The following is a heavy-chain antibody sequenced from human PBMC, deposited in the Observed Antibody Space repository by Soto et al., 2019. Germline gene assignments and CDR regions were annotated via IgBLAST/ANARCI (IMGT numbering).Heavy chain of an antibody. CDR2: IYYSGST. D-gene: IGHD3-3*01. V-gene: IGHV4-31*03. CDR1: GGSISSGGYY. J-gene: IGHJ6*02. CDR3: ARDRIFGVVMTPTDYYGMDV. Sequence: SETLSLTCTVSGGSISSGGYYWSWIRQHPGKGLEWIGYIYYSGSTYYNPSLKSRVTISVDTSKNQFSLKLSSVTAADTAVYYCARDRIFGVVMTPTDYYGMDVWGQGTTVTVSS.